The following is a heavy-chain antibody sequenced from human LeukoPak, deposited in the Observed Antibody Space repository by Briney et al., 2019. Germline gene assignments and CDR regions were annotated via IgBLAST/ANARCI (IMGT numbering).Heavy chain of an antibody. D-gene: IGHD2-15*01. CDR1: GFTFSSYG. CDR3: AKDRVVVVAATGRYFDY. Sequence: GGSLRLSCAASGFTFSSYGMHWVRQAPGKGLEWVAFIRYDGSNKYYADSVKGRFTISRDNSKNTLYLQMNSLRAEDTAVYYCAKDRVVVVAATGRYFDYWGQGTLVTVSS. CDR2: IRYDGSNK. V-gene: IGHV3-30*02. J-gene: IGHJ4*02.